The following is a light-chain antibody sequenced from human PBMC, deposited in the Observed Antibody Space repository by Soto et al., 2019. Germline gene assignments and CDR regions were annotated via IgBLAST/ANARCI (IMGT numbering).Light chain of an antibody. V-gene: IGKV1-5*03. CDR2: KAS. CDR3: QQYERYST. J-gene: IGKJ1*01. Sequence: DIQMTQSPSTLSASVGDRVTITCRASQNIYTWLAWYQQKPGIAPKLLIHKASTLESGVPSRFSGSGFGTEFTLTISGLQPEDSATYYCQQYERYSTFGQGTK. CDR1: QNIYTW.